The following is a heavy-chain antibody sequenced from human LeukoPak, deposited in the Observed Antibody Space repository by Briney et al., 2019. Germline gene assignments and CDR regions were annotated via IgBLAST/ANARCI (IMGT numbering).Heavy chain of an antibody. CDR2: IYHSGST. D-gene: IGHD7-27*01. CDR3: ARLSSPWMGTARYYFDY. J-gene: IGHJ4*02. V-gene: IGHV4-38-2*01. Sequence: SETLSLTCAVSGYSISSGYYWGWIRQPPGKGLEWIGSIYHSGSTYYNPSPKSRVTISVDTSKNQFSLKLSSVTAADTAVYYCARLSSPWMGTARYYFDYWGQGTLVTVSS. CDR1: GYSISSGYY.